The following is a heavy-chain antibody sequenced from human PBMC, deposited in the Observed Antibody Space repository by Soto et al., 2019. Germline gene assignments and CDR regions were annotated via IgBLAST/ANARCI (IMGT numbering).Heavy chain of an antibody. CDR2: INAGNGNT. V-gene: IGHV1-3*01. CDR3: ARSTIFGVVPPDY. Sequence: QVQLVQSGAEVKKPGASVKVSCKASGYTFTSYAMHWVRQAPGQRLEWMGWINAGNGNTKYSQKFQGRVTITRDTSASTAYMELSSLRSEDTAVYYCARSTIFGVVPPDYWGQGTLVTVSS. J-gene: IGHJ4*02. D-gene: IGHD3-3*01. CDR1: GYTFTSYA.